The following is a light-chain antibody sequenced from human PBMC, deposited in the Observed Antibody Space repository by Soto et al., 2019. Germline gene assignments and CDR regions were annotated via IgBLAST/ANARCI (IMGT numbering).Light chain of an antibody. CDR3: SSYTSSNTYV. J-gene: IGLJ1*01. CDR1: SSDVGGYNY. V-gene: IGLV2-14*01. CDR2: DVR. Sequence: QSALTQPASVSGSPGQSITISCTGTSSDVGGYNYVSWYQQHPGKAPRLMIYDVRVRSSGVSNRFSGSKSGNKASLTISGLQAEDEADYYCSSYTSSNTYVFGTGTKVTVL.